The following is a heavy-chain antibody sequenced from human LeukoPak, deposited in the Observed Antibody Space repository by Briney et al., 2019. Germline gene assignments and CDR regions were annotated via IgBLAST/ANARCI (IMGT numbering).Heavy chain of an antibody. CDR2: ITSAGAT. J-gene: IGHJ6*02. CDR3: ATRGLSGYYYGMDV. CDR1: GFTVSSYY. D-gene: IGHD3/OR15-3a*01. Sequence: GGSLRLSCAASGFTVSSYYMSWVRQAPGKGLEWVAIITSAGATHYATSVKGRFTISRDNSKNTMYLQMNSLRVEDMAVYYCATRGLSGYYYGMDVWGQGTTVTVSS. V-gene: IGHV3-66*01.